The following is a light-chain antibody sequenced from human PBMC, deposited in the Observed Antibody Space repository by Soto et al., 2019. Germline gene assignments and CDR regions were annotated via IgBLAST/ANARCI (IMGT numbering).Light chain of an antibody. CDR1: QSFGST. CDR2: GAS. J-gene: IGKJ4*01. CDR3: RQYNKWPFT. V-gene: IGKV3-15*01. Sequence: IVRTQSPASLSVSPGERATLSWGAGQSFGSTLAWNQQRPGQVTRRLISGASCRATGIPAMFSGRGAGTEFTLTISSLQSEDFGVYYCRQYNKWPFTFGGDQGGY.